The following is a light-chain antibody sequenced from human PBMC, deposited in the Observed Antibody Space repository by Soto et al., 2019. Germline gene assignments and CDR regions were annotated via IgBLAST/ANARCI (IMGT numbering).Light chain of an antibody. CDR1: QSISSSY. CDR3: HQYNHWLTWT. V-gene: IGKV3D-15*01. J-gene: IGKJ1*01. CDR2: GAS. Sequence: IALSQSPGTLTLAPGVCASLSCRAIQSISSSYLAWYQQKPGQAPRLLIYGASNRATAIPARFSGSGSGTEFTLTISSLQSEDFAVYYCHQYNHWLTWTLGQGTKVDI.